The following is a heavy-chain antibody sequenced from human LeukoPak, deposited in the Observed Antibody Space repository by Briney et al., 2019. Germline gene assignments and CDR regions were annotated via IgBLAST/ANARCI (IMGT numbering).Heavy chain of an antibody. CDR2: ISAYNGNT. D-gene: IGHD4-17*01. J-gene: IGHJ4*02. CDR3: ARIPNDGDYELYYFDY. V-gene: IGHV1-18*01. CDR1: GYTFTSYG. Sequence: ASVKVSCKASGYTFTSYGISWVRQAPGQGLEWMGWISAYNGNTNYAQKLQGRVTITRDTSASTAYMELSSLRSEDTAVYYCARIPNDGDYELYYFDYWGQGTLVTVSS.